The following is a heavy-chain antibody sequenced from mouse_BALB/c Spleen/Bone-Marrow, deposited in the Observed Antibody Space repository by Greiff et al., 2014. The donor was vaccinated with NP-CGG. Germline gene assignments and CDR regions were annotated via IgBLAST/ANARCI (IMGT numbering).Heavy chain of an antibody. V-gene: IGHV1S29*02. CDR2: IYPYSGGT. D-gene: IGHD4-1*01. CDR3: ARGNWDFAY. Sequence: VQLQQPGPELVRPGASVKISCKASGYTFTDYNIYWVKQSHGKSLEWIGYIYPYSGGTGYNQKFKSKATLTVDNSSNTAYMELRSLTSEDSAVYSCARGNWDFAYWGQGTPVTVSS. CDR1: GYTFTDYN. J-gene: IGHJ3*01.